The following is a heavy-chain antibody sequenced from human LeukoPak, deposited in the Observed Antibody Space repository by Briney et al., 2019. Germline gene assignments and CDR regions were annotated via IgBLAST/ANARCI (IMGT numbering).Heavy chain of an antibody. D-gene: IGHD4-17*01. J-gene: IGHJ2*01. CDR3: ARHYGDYWYFDL. Sequence: SETLSLTCTDSGGSISSSSYYWGWIRQPPVKGLEWIGSIYYSGSTYYNPSLKSRVTISVDTSKNQFSLKLSSVTAADTAVYYCARHYGDYWYFDLWGRGTLVTVSS. CDR2: IYYSGST. CDR1: GGSISSSSYY. V-gene: IGHV4-39*01.